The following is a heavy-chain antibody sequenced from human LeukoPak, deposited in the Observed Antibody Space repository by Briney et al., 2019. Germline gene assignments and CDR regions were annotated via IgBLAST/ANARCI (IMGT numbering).Heavy chain of an antibody. CDR1: GGSISGYY. CDR3: ARHEGDDFWTAFPNYNYALDV. Sequence: SETLSLTCTVSGGSISGYYWSWIRQPPGKGLEWIGFIFFRGSTNYNPSLTSRVTMSVNTSKNHFSLKLSSVTAADTAVYYCARHEGDDFWTAFPNYNYALDVWGKGTTATVSS. CDR2: IFFRGST. V-gene: IGHV4-59*08. D-gene: IGHD3/OR15-3a*01. J-gene: IGHJ6*04.